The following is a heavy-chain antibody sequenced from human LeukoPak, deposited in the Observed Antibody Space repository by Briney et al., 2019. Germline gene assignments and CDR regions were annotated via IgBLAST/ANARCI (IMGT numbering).Heavy chain of an antibody. CDR1: GFSFSSFA. CDR3: TKDPNGDYIGAFDP. CDR2: ITGGHYAT. V-gene: IGHV3-23*01. Sequence: GGSLRLSCAASGFSFSSFAMTWVRQAPGKGLEWVSSITGGHYATYNTDSVKGRFTISRDNAKNTLYLQMNSLRADDTAIYYCTKDPNGDYIGAFDPWGQGTLVTVSS. D-gene: IGHD4-17*01. J-gene: IGHJ5*02.